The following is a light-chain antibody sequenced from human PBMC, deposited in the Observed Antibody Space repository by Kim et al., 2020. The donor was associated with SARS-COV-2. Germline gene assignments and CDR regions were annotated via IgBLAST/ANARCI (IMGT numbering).Light chain of an antibody. J-gene: IGKJ1*01. CDR1: QSISSY. V-gene: IGKV1-8*01. CDR3: QQYYSYPQT. Sequence: SSPGERATITCRASQSISSYLAWYQQKPGKAPKLLIYAASTLQSGVPSRFSGSGSGTDFTLTISCLQSEDFATYYCQQYYSYPQTFGQGTKVDIK. CDR2: AAS.